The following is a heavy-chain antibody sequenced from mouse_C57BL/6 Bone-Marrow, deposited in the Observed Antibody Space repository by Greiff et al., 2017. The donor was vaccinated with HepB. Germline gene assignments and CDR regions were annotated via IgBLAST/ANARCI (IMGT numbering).Heavy chain of an antibody. CDR3: ARASIYYYGSSYVAWFAY. V-gene: IGHV1-9*01. CDR1: GYTFTGYW. D-gene: IGHD1-1*01. CDR2: ILPGSGST. J-gene: IGHJ3*01. Sequence: QVQLKESGAELMKPGASVKLSCKATGYTFTGYWIEWVKQRPGHGLEWIGEILPGSGSTNYNEKFKDKATFTADTSSNTAYMQLSSLTTEDSAIYYCARASIYYYGSSYVAWFAYWGQGTLVTVSA.